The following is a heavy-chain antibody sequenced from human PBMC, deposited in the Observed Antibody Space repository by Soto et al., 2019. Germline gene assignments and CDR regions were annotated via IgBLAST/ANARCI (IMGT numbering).Heavy chain of an antibody. D-gene: IGHD4-17*01. V-gene: IGHV1-46*03. CDR2: INPSGGST. CDR1: GYTFTSYY. J-gene: IGHJ4*02. CDR3: ARAVGTTVTAMGYYFDY. Sequence: QVQLVQSGAEVKKPGASVKVSCKASGYTFTSYYMHWVRQAPGQGLEWMGIINPSGGSTSYAQKVQYRVTMTRDTSTSTVYMEVSSLRSEDTAVYYYARAVGTTVTAMGYYFDYCGQGTMDTVSS.